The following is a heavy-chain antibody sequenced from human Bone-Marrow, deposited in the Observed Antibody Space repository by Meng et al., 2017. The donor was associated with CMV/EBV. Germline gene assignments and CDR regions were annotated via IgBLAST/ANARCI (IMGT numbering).Heavy chain of an antibody. CDR1: GGPITSSNSY. Sequence: SETLSLTCTVSGGPITSSNSYWGWIRQPPGEGLEWIGSIYYSGSTNYNPPLKSRVTISVDTSKSQFSLKLSSVTAADTAVYYCASCTSGSYSAGVFDIWGQGTMVTVSS. CDR2: IYYSGST. CDR3: ASCTSGSYSAGVFDI. D-gene: IGHD3-10*01. J-gene: IGHJ3*02. V-gene: IGHV4-39*07.